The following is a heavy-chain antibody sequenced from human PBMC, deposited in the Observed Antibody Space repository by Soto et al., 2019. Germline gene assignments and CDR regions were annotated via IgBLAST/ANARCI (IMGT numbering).Heavy chain of an antibody. CDR1: GGSIRSYY. CDR2: IYYSGST. V-gene: IGHV4-59*08. D-gene: IGHD3-22*01. Sequence: QVQLQESGPGLVKPSETLSLTCTVSGGSIRSYYWSWIRQPPGKGLEWIGYIYYSGSTNYNPSLKSRVTISVDTSKNQFSLKLNSVTAADTAVYYCARRHHDDSSGYYYDYWGRGTLVTVSS. CDR3: ARRHHDDSSGYYYDY. J-gene: IGHJ4*02.